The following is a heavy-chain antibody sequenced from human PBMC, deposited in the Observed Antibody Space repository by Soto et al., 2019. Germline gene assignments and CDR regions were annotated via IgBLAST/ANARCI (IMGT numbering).Heavy chain of an antibody. V-gene: IGHV4-30-4*01. CDR1: GGSISSGDYY. CDR2: IYYSGST. D-gene: IGHD4-17*01. J-gene: IGHJ4*02. Sequence: PSETLSLTCTVSGGSISSGDYYWSWIRQPPGKGLEWIGYIYYSGSTYYNPSLKSRVTISVDTSKNQFSLKLSSVTAADTAVYYCARAATGASLSYYFDYWGQGTLVTVSS. CDR3: ARAATGASLSYYFDY.